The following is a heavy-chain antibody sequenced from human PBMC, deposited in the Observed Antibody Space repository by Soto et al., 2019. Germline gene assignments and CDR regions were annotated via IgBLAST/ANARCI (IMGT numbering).Heavy chain of an antibody. CDR1: RGSMNSGGYY. D-gene: IGHD6-6*01. V-gene: IGHV4-31*03. J-gene: IGHJ6*02. CDR2: IYSNGDT. CDR3: ARRGGSSSGYYYYAMDV. Sequence: LSLTCSVSRGSMNSGGYYWSWIRQHPGKGLEWIGYIYSNGDTYYNPSLKSRVTISVDTSKNQFSLNLTSVTAADTAVYYGARRGGSSSGYYYYAMDVWGQGTTVTVSS.